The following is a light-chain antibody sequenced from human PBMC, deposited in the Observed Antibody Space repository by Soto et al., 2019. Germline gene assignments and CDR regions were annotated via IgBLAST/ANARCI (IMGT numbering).Light chain of an antibody. V-gene: IGKV3-20*01. J-gene: IGKJ4*01. Sequence: EIVLTQSPGTLSLSPGERATLSCRASQSVSSSYLAWYQQKPGQAPRLLIYGASSRATGIPDRFSGSGSGTDFTHTISRLEPEDFAVYYCQQRLTFGGGTKVEIK. CDR2: GAS. CDR1: QSVSSSY. CDR3: QQRLT.